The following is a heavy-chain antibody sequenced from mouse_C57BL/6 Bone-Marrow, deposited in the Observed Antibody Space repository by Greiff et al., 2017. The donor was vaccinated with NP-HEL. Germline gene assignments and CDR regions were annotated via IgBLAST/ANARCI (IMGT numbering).Heavy chain of an antibody. V-gene: IGHV1-26*01. CDR1: GYTFTDYY. CDR2: INPNNGGT. Sequence: VQLQQSGPELVKPGASVKISCKASGYTFTDYYMNWVKQSHGKSLEWIGDINPNNGGTSYNQKFKGKATLTVDKSSSTAYMELRSLTSEDSAVYYCARGYGSSYEAMDYWGQGTSVTVSS. J-gene: IGHJ4*01. CDR3: ARGYGSSYEAMDY. D-gene: IGHD1-1*01.